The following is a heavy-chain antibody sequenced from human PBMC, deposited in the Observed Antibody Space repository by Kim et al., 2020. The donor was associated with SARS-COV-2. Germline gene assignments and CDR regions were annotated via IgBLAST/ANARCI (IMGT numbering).Heavy chain of an antibody. CDR3: ARQTGYSSSWYQAFDY. J-gene: IGHJ4*02. D-gene: IGHD6-13*01. Sequence: VKGRFTISRDNTKNTRYLQMNSLRAEDTAVYYCARQTGYSSSWYQAFDYWGQGTLVTVSS. V-gene: IGHV3-30*01.